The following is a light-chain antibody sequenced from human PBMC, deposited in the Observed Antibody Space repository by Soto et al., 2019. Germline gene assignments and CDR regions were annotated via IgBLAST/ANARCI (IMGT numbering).Light chain of an antibody. CDR1: QDISSY. V-gene: IGKV1-9*01. J-gene: IGKJ4*01. Sequence: DIQLTQSPSFLSASVGDRVTITCRASQDISSYLAWYQQKPGKAPKLLIYAASTLQSGVPSRFSGSGSGTEFTLTIGSLQPEDFATYYCQHLNTYPLTFGGGTKVEIK. CDR3: QHLNTYPLT. CDR2: AAS.